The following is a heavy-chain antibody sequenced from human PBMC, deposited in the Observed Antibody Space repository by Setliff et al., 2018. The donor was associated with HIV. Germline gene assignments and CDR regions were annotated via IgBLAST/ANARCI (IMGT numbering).Heavy chain of an antibody. J-gene: IGHJ4*02. Sequence: PSETLSLTCTVSGGSITGYYWSWARQPPGKGLEWIGYIFYSGTTNYSPSLNSRATISVDTSKNSFSLRLSSVTAADTAVYYCARVNALIRAPFDYWGQGALVTVSS. V-gene: IGHV4-59*01. CDR2: IFYSGTT. CDR3: ARVNALIRAPFDY. CDR1: GGSITGYY.